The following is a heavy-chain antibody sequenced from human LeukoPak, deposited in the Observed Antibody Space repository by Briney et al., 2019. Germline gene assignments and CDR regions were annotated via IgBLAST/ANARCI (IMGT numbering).Heavy chain of an antibody. CDR1: GYTFTGYY. CDR2: INPNSGGT. Sequence: GASVKVSCKASGYTFTGYYMHWVRQAPGQGLEWMGRINPNSGGTNYAQKFQGRVTMTRDTSISTAYMELSRLRSDDTAVYYCARVRVATRIGLYSSQFDPWGQGTLVTVSS. CDR3: ARVRVATRIGLYSSQFDP. V-gene: IGHV1-2*06. D-gene: IGHD6-13*01. J-gene: IGHJ5*02.